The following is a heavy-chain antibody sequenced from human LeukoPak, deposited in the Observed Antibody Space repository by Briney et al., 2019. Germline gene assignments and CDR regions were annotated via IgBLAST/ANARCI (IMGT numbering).Heavy chain of an antibody. Sequence: GGSLRLSCAASGVTFRSYGMHWVRQAPGKGLEWVSAISDSGGTTYYADSVKGRFTISRDNSKHTLYLQMNSLRAEDTAVYYCAKLSITTTTDGGYWGQGTLVTVSS. CDR2: ISDSGGTT. CDR1: GVTFRSYG. V-gene: IGHV3-23*01. CDR3: AKLSITTTTDGGY. J-gene: IGHJ4*02. D-gene: IGHD1-26*01.